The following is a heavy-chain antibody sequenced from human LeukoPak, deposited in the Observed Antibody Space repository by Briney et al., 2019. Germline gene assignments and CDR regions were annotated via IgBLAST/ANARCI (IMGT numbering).Heavy chain of an antibody. V-gene: IGHV2-70*11. J-gene: IGHJ4*02. Sequence: SGPALVKPTQTLTLTCTFSGFSLSTSGMCVSWIRQPPGKALEWLARIDWDDDKYYSTSLTTRLTISKDTSKNQVVLTMTNMDPVDTATYYCARISLVGGSYHYFDYWGQGTLVTVSS. CDR1: GFSLSTSGMC. CDR2: IDWDDDK. D-gene: IGHD1-26*01. CDR3: ARISLVGGSYHYFDY.